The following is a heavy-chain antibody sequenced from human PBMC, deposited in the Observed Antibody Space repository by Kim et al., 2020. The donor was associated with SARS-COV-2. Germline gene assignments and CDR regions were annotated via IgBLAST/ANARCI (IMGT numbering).Heavy chain of an antibody. V-gene: IGHV3-48*04. CDR2: ISSSSSTI. CDR1: GFTFSSYS. J-gene: IGHJ3*02. CDR3: ARVPGIAVAGTRFDAFDI. Sequence: GGSLRLSCAASGFTFSSYSMNWVRQAPGKGLEWVSYISSSSSTIYYADSVKGRFTISRDNAKNSLYLQMNSLRAEDTAVYYCARVPGIAVAGTRFDAFDIWGQGTMVTGAS. D-gene: IGHD6-19*01.